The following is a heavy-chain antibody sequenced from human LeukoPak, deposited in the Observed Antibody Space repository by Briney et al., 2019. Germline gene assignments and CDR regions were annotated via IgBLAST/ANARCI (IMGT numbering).Heavy chain of an antibody. J-gene: IGHJ6*03. CDR1: GGTFSSYA. D-gene: IGHD3-10*01. CDR3: ARGKEWFGELPSDYYYMDV. Sequence: GASVKVSCKASGGTFSSYAISWVRQAPGQGLEWMGGIIPIFGTANYAQKFQGRVTITADESTSTAYMELSSLRSEDTAVYYCARGKEWFGELPSDYYYMDVWGKGTTVTISS. V-gene: IGHV1-69*13. CDR2: IIPIFGTA.